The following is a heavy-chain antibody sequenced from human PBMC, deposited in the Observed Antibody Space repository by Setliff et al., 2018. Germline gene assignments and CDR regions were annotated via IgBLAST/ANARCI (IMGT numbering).Heavy chain of an antibody. V-gene: IGHV3-11*01. D-gene: IGHD3-3*01. CDR2: ISSGSNSI. CDR1: GFTFTYYS. J-gene: IGHJ4*02. CDR3: AREVWNIYDNDNSWSGYSDH. Sequence: GGSLRLSCEASGFTFTYYSMSWVRQAPGKGLEWISYISSGSNSIYYADSVKGRFTVSRDNAKNTLYLQMNSLNADDTAVYYCAREVWNIYDNDNSWSGYSDHWGQGTLVTVSS.